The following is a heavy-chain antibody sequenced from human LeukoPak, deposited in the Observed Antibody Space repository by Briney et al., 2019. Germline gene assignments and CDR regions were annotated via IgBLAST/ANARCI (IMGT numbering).Heavy chain of an antibody. D-gene: IGHD6-6*01. Sequence: SETLSLTCTVSGGSISSGGYYWSWIRQPPGKGLEWIGYIYHSGSTYYNPSLKSRVTISVDRSKNQFSLKLSSVTAADTAVYYCAREVHSSSSIYFQHWGQGTLVTVSS. J-gene: IGHJ1*01. CDR2: IYHSGST. CDR1: GGSISSGGYY. CDR3: AREVHSSSSIYFQH. V-gene: IGHV4-30-2*01.